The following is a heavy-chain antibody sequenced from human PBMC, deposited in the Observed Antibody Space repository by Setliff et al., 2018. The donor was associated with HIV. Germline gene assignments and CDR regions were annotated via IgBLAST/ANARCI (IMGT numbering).Heavy chain of an antibody. J-gene: IGHJ4*02. Sequence: LRLSSAASGFTFSTYWMSWVRQAPGKGLEWVANIKQDGSEKFYVDSVKGRFTISRDNAKNSLYLQMNSLRAEDTAVYYCARDSGTTMGASGPGYWGQGTLVTVSS. CDR3: ARDSGTTMGASGPGY. V-gene: IGHV3-7*01. D-gene: IGHD1-26*01. CDR2: IKQDGSEK. CDR1: GFTFSTYW.